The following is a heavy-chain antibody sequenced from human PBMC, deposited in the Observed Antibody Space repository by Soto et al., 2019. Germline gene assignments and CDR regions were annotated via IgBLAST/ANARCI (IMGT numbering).Heavy chain of an antibody. CDR1: GGSISDSNYY. CDR2: IYYSGSA. Sequence: QLQLQESGPGLVKPSETLSLTCTVSGGSISDSNYYWGWIRQPPGKGLKWIGSIYYSGSAYYDPSLRSRVTISVDTSKNRFPRDLSSVTAAATAVCSCARHSGRFGLAGAGIDCWGEGTLGSVSS. CDR3: ARHSGRFGLAGAGIDC. D-gene: IGHD6-19*01. J-gene: IGHJ4*02. V-gene: IGHV4-39*01.